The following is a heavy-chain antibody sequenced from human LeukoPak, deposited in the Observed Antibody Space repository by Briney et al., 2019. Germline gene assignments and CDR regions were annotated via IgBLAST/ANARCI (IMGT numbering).Heavy chain of an antibody. J-gene: IGHJ6*03. Sequence: GGSLRLSRAPSGFTVSSNYMSWVRQAPGKGLEWVSVIYSGGSTYYADSVKGRFTISRDNSKNTLYLQMNSLRAEDTAVYYCARVHASSGWYRQYYYYYYMDVWGKGTTVTISS. V-gene: IGHV3-53*01. CDR1: GFTVSSNY. CDR2: IYSGGST. D-gene: IGHD6-19*01. CDR3: ARVHASSGWYRQYYYYYYMDV.